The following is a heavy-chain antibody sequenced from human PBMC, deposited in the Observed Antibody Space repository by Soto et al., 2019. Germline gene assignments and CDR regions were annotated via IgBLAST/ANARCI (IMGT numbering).Heavy chain of an antibody. CDR3: ARANYDFWSGYSGTNWFDP. V-gene: IGHV4-59*01. Sequence: SETLSLSCTVSGGSISSYYWSWIRQPPGRGLEWIGYIYYSGSTNYNPSLKSRVTISVGTSKNQFSLKLSSVTAADTAVYYCARANYDFWSGYSGTNWFDPWGQGTLVTVS. J-gene: IGHJ5*02. CDR1: GGSISSYY. D-gene: IGHD3-3*01. CDR2: IYYSGST.